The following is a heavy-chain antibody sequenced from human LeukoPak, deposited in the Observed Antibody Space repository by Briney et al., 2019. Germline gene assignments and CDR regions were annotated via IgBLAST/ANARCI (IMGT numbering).Heavy chain of an antibody. J-gene: IGHJ6*02. CDR1: GYTFTSYG. D-gene: IGHD3-10*01. CDR2: ISAYNSNT. V-gene: IGHV1-18*01. CDR3: ARDQLRYYGSNNYYSDMDF. Sequence: ASVKVSCKASGYTFTSYGISWVRQAPGQGLEWMGWISAYNSNTNYAQKLQGRVTMTTDTSTSTAYMELRSLRSDDTAVYFCARDQLRYYGSNNYYSDMDFWGQGTTVTAS.